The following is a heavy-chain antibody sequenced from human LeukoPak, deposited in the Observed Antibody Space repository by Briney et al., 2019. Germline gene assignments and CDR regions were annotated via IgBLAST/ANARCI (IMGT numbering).Heavy chain of an antibody. CDR1: GYSLTSYW. CDR2: IDPSDSYT. CDR3: ARGFYGSGSPFDY. V-gene: IGHV5-10-1*01. J-gene: IGHJ4*02. D-gene: IGHD3-10*01. Sequence: GESLKISCKGSGYSLTSYWISWVRQMPGKGLEWMGRIDPSDSYTNYSPSFQGHVTISADKSISTAYLQWSSLKASDTAMYYCARGFYGSGSPFDYWGQGTLVTVSS.